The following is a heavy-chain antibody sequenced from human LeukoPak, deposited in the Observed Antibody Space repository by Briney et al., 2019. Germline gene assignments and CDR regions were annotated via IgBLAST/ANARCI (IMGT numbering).Heavy chain of an antibody. V-gene: IGHV3-30*04. CDR2: ISYDGTKK. CDR3: AREAEFSSSPTFDS. D-gene: IGHD6-6*01. Sequence: GGSLRLSCAASGFNFNNHALHWVRQAPGKGLEWVTLISYDGTKKYYADSVKGRFTVSRDKSSNTVQLQMKSLRPEDTGLYYCAREAEFSSSPTFDSWGQGVLVTVSS. J-gene: IGHJ4*02. CDR1: GFNFNNHA.